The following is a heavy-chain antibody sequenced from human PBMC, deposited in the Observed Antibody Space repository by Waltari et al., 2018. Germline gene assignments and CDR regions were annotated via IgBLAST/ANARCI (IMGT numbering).Heavy chain of an antibody. J-gene: IGHJ3*02. CDR3: ARDYGDYVDAFDI. Sequence: QVQLVQSGAEGKKPGSSVKVSCKASGGTFSSVAIRGVRQAPGQGLEWMGGIIPIFGTANYAQKFQGRVTITADESTSTAYMELSSLRSEDTAVYYCARDYGDYVDAFDIWGQGTMVTVSS. CDR1: GGTFSSVA. V-gene: IGHV1-69*01. D-gene: IGHD4-17*01. CDR2: IIPIFGTA.